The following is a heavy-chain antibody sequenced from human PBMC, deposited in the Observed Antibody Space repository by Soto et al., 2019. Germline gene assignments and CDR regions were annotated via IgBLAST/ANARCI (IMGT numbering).Heavy chain of an antibody. D-gene: IGHD2-15*01. J-gene: IGHJ6*02. Sequence: GESLKSSCKGSGYSFTSYWIGWVRQMPGKGLEWMGIIYPGDSDTRYSPSFQGQVTISADKSISTAYLQWSSLKASDTAMYYCARQTGYCSGGSCRTLYYYGMDVWGQAPNVTVSS. CDR2: IYPGDSDT. CDR1: GYSFTSYW. CDR3: ARQTGYCSGGSCRTLYYYGMDV. V-gene: IGHV5-51*01.